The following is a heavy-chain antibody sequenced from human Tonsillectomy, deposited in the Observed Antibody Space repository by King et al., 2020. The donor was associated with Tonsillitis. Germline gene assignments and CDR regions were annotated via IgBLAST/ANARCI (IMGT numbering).Heavy chain of an antibody. CDR1: GFTFRDYW. J-gene: IGHJ3*02. CDR2: INSVGGRI. V-gene: IGHV3-74*01. CDR3: ARVTTGAFDI. Sequence: VQLVESGGGLVQPGGALGLSCAGSGFTFRDYWMHWVRQAPGKGLGWGSGINSVGGRIIYADSVKGRITITRDIAKNTLYLQMNGLRAEDTAVYYCARVTTGAFDIWGQGTMVTVSS. D-gene: IGHD4-17*01.